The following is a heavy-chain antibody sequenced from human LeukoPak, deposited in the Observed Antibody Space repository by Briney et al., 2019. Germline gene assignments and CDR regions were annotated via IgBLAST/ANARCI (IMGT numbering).Heavy chain of an antibody. D-gene: IGHD2-2*02. CDR2: ISGSGGST. CDR1: GFTFSSYA. Sequence: GGSLRLSCAASGFTFSSYAMSWVRQAPGKGLEWVSAISGSGGSTYYADSVKGRFTISRDNSKNPLYLQMNSLRAEDTAVYYCAKEAVVVPAAIRHYYYYMDVWGKGTTVTVSS. J-gene: IGHJ6*03. V-gene: IGHV3-23*01. CDR3: AKEAVVVPAAIRHYYYYMDV.